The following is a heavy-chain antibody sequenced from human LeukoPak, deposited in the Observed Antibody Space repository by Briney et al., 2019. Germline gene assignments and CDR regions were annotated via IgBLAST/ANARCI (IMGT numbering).Heavy chain of an antibody. V-gene: IGHV1-46*01. D-gene: IGHD6-13*01. J-gene: IGHJ4*02. Sequence: ASVKVSCKASGDTFTNYYIHWVRQAPGQGLEWMGIINPSGGSTSYAQKFQGRVTMTRDMSTSTVYMELSSLRSEDTAVYYCARESGQQLKYDYWGQGTLVTVSS. CDR3: ARESGQQLKYDY. CDR1: GDTFTNYY. CDR2: INPSGGST.